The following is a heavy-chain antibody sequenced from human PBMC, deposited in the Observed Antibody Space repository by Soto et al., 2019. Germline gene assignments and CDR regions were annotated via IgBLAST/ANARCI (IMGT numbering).Heavy chain of an antibody. J-gene: IGHJ5*02. Sequence: SETLSLTCTVSGDSISSSNYYWGWIRQPPGKGLEWIGSIYYSGNTFHNPSLKSRVTISVDTSKNQFSLKVNSVTAADTAMYYCARRAVVAVTGSLDNWLDPWGQGILVTV. D-gene: IGHD2-21*01. V-gene: IGHV4-39*07. CDR1: GDSISSSNYY. CDR3: ARRAVVAVTGSLDNWLDP. CDR2: IYYSGNT.